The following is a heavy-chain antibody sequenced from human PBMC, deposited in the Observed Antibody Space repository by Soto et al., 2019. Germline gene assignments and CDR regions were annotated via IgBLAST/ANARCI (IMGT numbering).Heavy chain of an antibody. D-gene: IGHD6-13*01. V-gene: IGHV1-69*13. Sequence: SVKVSCKASGGTFSSYAISWVRQAPGQGLEWMGGIIPIFGTANYAQKFQGRVTITADESTSTAYMELSSLRSEDTAVYYCARVAAAGKEHYYYGMDVWGQGTTVTAYS. CDR3: ARVAAAGKEHYYYGMDV. CDR2: IIPIFGTA. CDR1: GGTFSSYA. J-gene: IGHJ6*02.